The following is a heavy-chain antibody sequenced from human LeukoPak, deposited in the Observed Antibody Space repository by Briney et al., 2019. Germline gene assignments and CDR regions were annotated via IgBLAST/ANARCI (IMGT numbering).Heavy chain of an antibody. Sequence: SETLSLTCTVSGYSISSGYYWGWIRQLPGKGLELIVSIYHSGITYYCPSLKGRVTISVDTSKIQFSLKLSSVTAADTAVYYCAKTVGATIRFFDYWGQGTLVTVSS. CDR2: IYHSGIT. V-gene: IGHV4-38-2*02. D-gene: IGHD1-26*01. J-gene: IGHJ4*02. CDR1: GYSISSGYY. CDR3: AKTVGATIRFFDY.